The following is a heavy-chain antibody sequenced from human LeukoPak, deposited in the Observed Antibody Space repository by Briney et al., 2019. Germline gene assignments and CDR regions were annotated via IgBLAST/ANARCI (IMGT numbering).Heavy chain of an antibody. Sequence: PGRSLRLSCAASGFTFSSYGMHWVRQAPGKGLEWVAVIWYDGSNKYYADSVKGRFTIFRDNSQNTLYLQLNSLRAEDTAVYYCAKRGSAWDLDYWGQGTLVTVSP. CDR2: IWYDGSNK. V-gene: IGHV3-33*06. CDR1: GFTFSSYG. D-gene: IGHD6-25*01. J-gene: IGHJ4*02. CDR3: AKRGSAWDLDY.